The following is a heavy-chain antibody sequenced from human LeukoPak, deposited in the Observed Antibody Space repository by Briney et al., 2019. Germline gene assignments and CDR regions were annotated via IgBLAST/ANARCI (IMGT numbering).Heavy chain of an antibody. CDR3: ARHPAY. CDR2: AYHTGRA. Sequence: SETLSLTCTVSGASISTCDCYWGWIRHPPGKGLEWIGSAYHTGRADYNPSLKSRVTISVDTSKNQLSLKLTSVTAADTAIYYCARHPAYWGQGTLVTVSS. CDR1: GASISTCDCY. V-gene: IGHV4-39*01. J-gene: IGHJ4*02.